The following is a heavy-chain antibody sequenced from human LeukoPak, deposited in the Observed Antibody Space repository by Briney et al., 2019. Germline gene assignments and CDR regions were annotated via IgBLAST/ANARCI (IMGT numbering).Heavy chain of an antibody. V-gene: IGHV1-46*01. CDR2: VFPDGSNT. D-gene: IGHD3-10*01. CDR3: AREFGESYYFDF. J-gene: IGHJ4*02. Sequence: ASVKVSCKASGYTFSSYLMHWVRQAPGQGLEWMGVVFPDGSNTHYAQRFQGRVTMTGDTSTSTVFMELSSLRSEDTAVYYCAREFGESYYFDFWGQGTLVTVSS. CDR1: GYTFSSYL.